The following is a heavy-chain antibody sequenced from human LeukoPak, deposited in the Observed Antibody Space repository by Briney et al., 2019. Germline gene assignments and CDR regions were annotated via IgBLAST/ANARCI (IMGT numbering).Heavy chain of an antibody. CDR2: IKQDGSEK. D-gene: IGHD3-3*01. J-gene: IGHJ4*02. CDR1: GFTFSSYG. V-gene: IGHV3-7*01. CDR3: AREPYDFWSGYRFDY. Sequence: GGSLRLSCAASGFTFSSYGMHWVRQAPGKGLEWVANIKQDGSEKYYVDSVKGRFTISRDNAKNSLYLQMNSLRAEDTAVYYCAREPYDFWSGYRFDYWGQGTLVTVSS.